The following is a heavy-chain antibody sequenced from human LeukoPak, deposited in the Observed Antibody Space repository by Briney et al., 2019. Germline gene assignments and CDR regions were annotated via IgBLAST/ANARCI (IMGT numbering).Heavy chain of an antibody. Sequence: PGGSLRLSCAASGFTVSSNYMSWVRQAPGKGLEWVSVMYSGDSKYYADSVKGRLTIFRDNSKNTLYLQMNSLRAEDTAVYYCARGGELPSHDAFDIWGQGTMVTVSS. CDR2: MYSGDSK. CDR3: ARGGELPSHDAFDI. CDR1: GFTVSSNY. D-gene: IGHD3-16*01. V-gene: IGHV3-53*01. J-gene: IGHJ3*02.